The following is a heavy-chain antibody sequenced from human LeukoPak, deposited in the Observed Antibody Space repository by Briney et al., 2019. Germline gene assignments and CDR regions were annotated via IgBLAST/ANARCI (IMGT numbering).Heavy chain of an antibody. CDR1: GYTFTGYY. CDR3: TLWDIVVVPAANEDYYYYGMDV. Sequence: ASVKVSCKASGYTFTGYYMHWVRQAPGQGLEWMGWINPNSGGTNYAQKFQGRVTMTRDTSISTAYMELSRLRSDDTAVYYCTLWDIVVVPAANEDYYYYGMDVWGQGTTVTVSS. CDR2: INPNSGGT. V-gene: IGHV1-2*02. D-gene: IGHD2-2*01. J-gene: IGHJ6*02.